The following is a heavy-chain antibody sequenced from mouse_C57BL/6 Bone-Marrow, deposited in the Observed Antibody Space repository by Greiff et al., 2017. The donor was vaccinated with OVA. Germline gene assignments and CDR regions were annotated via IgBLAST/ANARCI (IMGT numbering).Heavy chain of an antibody. Sequence: EVQLQQSGPELVKPGASVKISCKASGYTFTDYSLNWLKQSHGKSLEWIGDINPNNGGTSYNQKFKGKATLTVDKSSSTAYMELRSLTSEDSAVYYCADYGSSPFAYWGQGTLVTVSA. J-gene: IGHJ3*01. CDR1: GYTFTDYS. CDR3: ADYGSSPFAY. CDR2: INPNNGGT. V-gene: IGHV1-26*01. D-gene: IGHD1-1*01.